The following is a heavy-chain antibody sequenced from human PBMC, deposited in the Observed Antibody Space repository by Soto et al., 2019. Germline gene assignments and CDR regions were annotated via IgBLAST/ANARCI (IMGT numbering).Heavy chain of an antibody. CDR3: TREQSDDNYFDP. Sequence: SETLSLTCTVSGAALSSGGYFYTWVRQPPGKGLEWLGYIYYSGGTNYNPSLKSRVTISLDTPKSQFSLRLISVTAADTAVYYCTREQSDDNYFDPWGQGTLVTVSS. V-gene: IGHV4-61*08. D-gene: IGHD6-19*01. J-gene: IGHJ5*02. CDR2: IYYSGGT. CDR1: GAALSSGGYF.